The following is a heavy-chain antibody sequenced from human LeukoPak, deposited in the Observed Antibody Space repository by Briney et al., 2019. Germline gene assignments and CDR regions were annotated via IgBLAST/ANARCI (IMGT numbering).Heavy chain of an antibody. CDR3: ARPQGTYDFWSGYYWFDP. V-gene: IGHV4-39*01. CDR2: IYYSGST. CDR1: GGSISSSSYY. Sequence: SETLSLTCTVSGGSISSSSYYWGWLRQPPGKGLEWIGSIYYSGSTYYNPSLKSRVTISVDTSKNQFSLKLSSVTAADTAVYYCARPQGTYDFWSGYYWFDPRGQGTLVTVSS. D-gene: IGHD3-3*01. J-gene: IGHJ5*02.